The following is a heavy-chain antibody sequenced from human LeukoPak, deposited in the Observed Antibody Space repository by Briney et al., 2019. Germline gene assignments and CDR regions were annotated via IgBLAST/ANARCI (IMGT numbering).Heavy chain of an antibody. CDR2: ICYTGNT. J-gene: IGHJ5*02. V-gene: IGHV4-39*01. D-gene: IGHD2-15*01. CDR1: GGSISSTKTC. CDR3: ARRVPHSDSFDA. Sequence: SETLSLTCAVSGGSISSTKTCGDWIRQPPGKGMEWIGTICYTGNTYYKPSLKSRVTISVGSSKNQFSLKLNSLIAADTAVYYCARRVPHSDSFDAWGQGTLVTVSS.